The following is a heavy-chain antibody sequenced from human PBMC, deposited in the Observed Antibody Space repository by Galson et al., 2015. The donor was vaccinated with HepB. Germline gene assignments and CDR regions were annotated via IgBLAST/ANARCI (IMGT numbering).Heavy chain of an antibody. J-gene: IGHJ4*02. CDR1: GYTFTDYY. D-gene: IGHD2-15*01. CDR2: INPKSGGT. V-gene: IGHV1-2*06. Sequence: SVKVSCKASGYTFTDYYIQWVRQAPGQGLEWMRRINPKSGGTNFAQQFQGRVTMTRDTSISTAYMELSSLRSDDTAFYYCARGTHILVVVAANFDYWGQGTLVTVSS. CDR3: ARGTHILVVVAANFDY.